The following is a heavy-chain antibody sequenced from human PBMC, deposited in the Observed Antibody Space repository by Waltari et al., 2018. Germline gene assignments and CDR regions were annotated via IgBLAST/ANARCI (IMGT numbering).Heavy chain of an antibody. Sequence: QVQLVESGGGVVQPGRSLRLSCAASGFTFSSYGMHWVRQAPGKGLEWVAVIWYDGSNKYYADYVKCRFTISRDNSKNTLYLQMNSLRAEDTAMYYCAKDRGLWFGELLYDYWGQGTLVTVSS. CDR2: IWYDGSNK. J-gene: IGHJ4*02. CDR1: GFTFSSYG. D-gene: IGHD3-10*01. CDR3: AKDRGLWFGELLYDY. V-gene: IGHV3-30*18.